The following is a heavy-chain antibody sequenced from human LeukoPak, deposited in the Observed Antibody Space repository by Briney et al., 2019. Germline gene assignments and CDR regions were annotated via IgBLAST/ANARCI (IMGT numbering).Heavy chain of an antibody. Sequence: SETLSLTCTVFGGSIDTYYWSWIRQPPGKGLEWIGYIYYSGSTNYNPSLKSRVTISVDTSKNQFSLKLSSVTAADAAVYYCARGGRGAAAGSDYWGQGTLVTVSS. J-gene: IGHJ4*02. V-gene: IGHV4-59*01. CDR2: IYYSGST. CDR1: GGSIDTYY. CDR3: ARGGRGAAAGSDY. D-gene: IGHD6-13*01.